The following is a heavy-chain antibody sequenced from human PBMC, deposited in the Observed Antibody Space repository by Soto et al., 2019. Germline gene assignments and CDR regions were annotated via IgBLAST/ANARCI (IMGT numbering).Heavy chain of an antibody. Sequence: ASVKVSCKASGYTFTSYGISWVRQAPGQGLEWMGWISAYNGNTNYAQKLQGRVTMTTDTSTSTAYMELRSLRSDDTAVYYCARGYCCGGSCYNYYYFMDVWGKGTTVTVSS. J-gene: IGHJ6*03. CDR3: ARGYCCGGSCYNYYYFMDV. CDR2: ISAYNGNT. V-gene: IGHV1-18*01. CDR1: GYTFTSYG. D-gene: IGHD2-15*01.